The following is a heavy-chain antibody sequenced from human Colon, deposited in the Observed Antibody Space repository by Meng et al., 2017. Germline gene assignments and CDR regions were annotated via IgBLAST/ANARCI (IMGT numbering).Heavy chain of an antibody. CDR1: GASFSGYY. J-gene: IGHJ5*02. V-gene: IGHV4-34*01. Sequence: VLLPQWGAGLLQPSEPLSLTCAVYGASFSGYYWSWIRQPPGKGLEWIGEINHSGSTNYNPSLKSRVTISVDTSKNQFSLKLSSVTAADTAVYYCARERLSSGWYGGRWFDPWGQGTLVTVSS. D-gene: IGHD6-19*01. CDR3: ARERLSSGWYGGRWFDP. CDR2: INHSGST.